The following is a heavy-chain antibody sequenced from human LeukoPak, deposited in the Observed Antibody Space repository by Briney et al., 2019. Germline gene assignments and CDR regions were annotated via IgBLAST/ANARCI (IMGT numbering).Heavy chain of an antibody. D-gene: IGHD3-3*01. Sequence: PSETLSLTCAVYGGSFSGYYWSWIRQPPGKGLEWIGEINHSGSTNYNPSLKSRVTISVDTSKNQFSLKLSSVTAADTAVYYCARGDPSGFWSGYLAGYYYYGMDVWGQGTTVTVSS. V-gene: IGHV4-34*01. CDR2: INHSGST. J-gene: IGHJ6*02. CDR1: GGSFSGYY. CDR3: ARGDPSGFWSGYLAGYYYYGMDV.